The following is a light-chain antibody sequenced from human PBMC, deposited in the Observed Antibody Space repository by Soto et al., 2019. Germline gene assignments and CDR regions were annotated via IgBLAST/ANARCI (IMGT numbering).Light chain of an antibody. J-gene: IGKJ2*01. CDR3: QQSSSIPYT. V-gene: IGKV1-39*01. Sequence: DIQMTQSPSSLSASVEDRVTITCRASQSISNYLNWYQQKPGKAPKFLIYAASSLQSGVPSRFSGSGSGTDFTLTISSLQPEDFATYYCQQSSSIPYTFGQGTKLEI. CDR2: AAS. CDR1: QSISNY.